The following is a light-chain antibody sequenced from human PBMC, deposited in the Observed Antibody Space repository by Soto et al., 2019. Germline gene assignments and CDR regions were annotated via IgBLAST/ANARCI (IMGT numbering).Light chain of an antibody. CDR3: QQTFSVPYT. Sequence: DIQMTQSPSPLSASVADRVTITCRASQSVSKFQNWYQQKPGQAPRLLIYTTSTLQSGVPSRFSGGVSGTEYTLTISGLLPEDFATYYCQQTFSVPYTFGQGTQLDVK. J-gene: IGKJ2*01. CDR2: TTS. V-gene: IGKV1-39*01. CDR1: QSVSKF.